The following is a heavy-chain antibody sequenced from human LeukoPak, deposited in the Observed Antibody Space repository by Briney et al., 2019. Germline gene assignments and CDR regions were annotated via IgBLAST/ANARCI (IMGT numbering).Heavy chain of an antibody. D-gene: IGHD3-10*01. V-gene: IGHV4-34*01. CDR1: GGSFSGYY. CDR3: ARPRGGNWFDP. J-gene: IGHJ5*02. Sequence: SETLSLTCAVYGGSFSGYYWSWIRQPPGKGLEWIGEINHSGSTNYNPSLESRVTISVDTSKDQFSLKLSSVTAADTAVYYCARPRGGNWFDPWGQGTLVTVSS. CDR2: INHSGST.